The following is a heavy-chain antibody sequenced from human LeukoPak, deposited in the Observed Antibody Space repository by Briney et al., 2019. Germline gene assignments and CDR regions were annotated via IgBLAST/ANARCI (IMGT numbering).Heavy chain of an antibody. J-gene: IGHJ3*02. V-gene: IGHV4-38-2*01. CDR3: ARQGDDDAFDI. Sequence: PSETLSLTCAVSGYSISSGYYWWWIRQPPEKRLGLIGSICRSGSTYYNPSLKSRVTISVDTSKNQFSLKLRRVTAADTAVYFCARQGDDDAFDIWGQGTMVTVSS. D-gene: IGHD3-16*01. CDR1: GYSISSGYY. CDR2: ICRSGST.